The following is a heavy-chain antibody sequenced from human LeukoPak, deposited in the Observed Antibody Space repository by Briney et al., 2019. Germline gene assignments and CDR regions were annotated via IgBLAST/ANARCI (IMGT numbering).Heavy chain of an antibody. D-gene: IGHD6-19*01. V-gene: IGHV1-69*13. J-gene: IGHJ5*02. Sequence: SVKVSCKASGGTFSSYAISWVRQAPGQGLEWMGGIIPIFGTANYAQKFQGRVTITADESTSTAYMELSSLRSEDTAVYYCARDRKQWLRGPFDPWGQGTLVTVSS. CDR2: IIPIFGTA. CDR1: GGTFSSYA. CDR3: ARDRKQWLRGPFDP.